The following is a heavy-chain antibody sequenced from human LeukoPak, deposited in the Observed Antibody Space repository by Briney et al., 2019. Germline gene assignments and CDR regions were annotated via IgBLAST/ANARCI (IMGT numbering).Heavy chain of an antibody. J-gene: IGHJ4*02. CDR2: ISPYTGNT. CDR1: GYTFTSFG. D-gene: IGHD3-9*01. CDR3: ARVASSSLTGYYPYFDY. V-gene: IGHV1-18*01. Sequence: GASVKLSCKASGYTFTSFGISWVRQAPGQGLEWLGWISPYTGNTNYAQNLQGRVTMTTDTSTSTAYMELRSLRSDDTAVYYCARVASSSLTGYYPYFDYWGQGTLVTVSS.